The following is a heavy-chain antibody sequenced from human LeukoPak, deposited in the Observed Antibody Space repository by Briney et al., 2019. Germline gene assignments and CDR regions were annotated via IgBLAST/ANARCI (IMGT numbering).Heavy chain of an antibody. CDR1: GFTFSSYS. CDR2: ISSSSSYI. D-gene: IGHD1-7*01. J-gene: IGHJ4*02. Sequence: GGSLRLSCAASGFTFSSYSMNWVRQAPGKGLEWVSSISSSSSYIYYADSVKGRFTISRDNAKNSLYLQMNSLRAEDTAVYYCVRERTGTLYFDYWGQGALVTVSS. CDR3: VRERTGTLYFDY. V-gene: IGHV3-21*01.